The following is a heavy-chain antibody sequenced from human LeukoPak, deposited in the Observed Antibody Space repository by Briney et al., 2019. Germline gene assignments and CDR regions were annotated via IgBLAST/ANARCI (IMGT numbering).Heavy chain of an antibody. CDR2: VNPNSGGT. V-gene: IGHV1-2*02. Sequence: ASVKVTCKASGYTFTDYYMHWVRQAPGQGLEWMGWVNPNSGGTNYAQKFQGRVTMTRDTSISTAYMELSRLRSDDTAVFYCAREEVIAAAGPTLDYLGQGALVTVSS. CDR1: GYTFTDYY. J-gene: IGHJ4*02. CDR3: AREEVIAAAGPTLDY. D-gene: IGHD6-13*01.